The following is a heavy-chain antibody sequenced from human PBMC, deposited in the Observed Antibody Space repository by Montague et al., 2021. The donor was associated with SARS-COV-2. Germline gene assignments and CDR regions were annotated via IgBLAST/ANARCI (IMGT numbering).Heavy chain of an antibody. CDR1: GGSISSYY. CDR2: IYYSGST. Sequence: SETLSLTCTVSGGSISSYYWSWIRQPPGKGLEWIGYIYYSGSTNYNPSLKSRVTISVDTSKNQLTQKLSSVTAADTAVYYCAREGVYGSRYYYGMDVWGRGTTVTVSS. J-gene: IGHJ6*02. CDR3: AREGVYGSRYYYGMDV. V-gene: IGHV4-59*01. D-gene: IGHD3-10*01.